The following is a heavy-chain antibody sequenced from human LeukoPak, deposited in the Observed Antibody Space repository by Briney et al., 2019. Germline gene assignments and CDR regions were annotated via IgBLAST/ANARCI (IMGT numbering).Heavy chain of an antibody. J-gene: IGHJ4*02. CDR2: ISGSDGST. CDR3: AKDLSPGVY. V-gene: IGHV3-23*01. D-gene: IGHD2-8*01. CDR1: GFTFSSYS. Sequence: GGSLILSCAASGFTFSSYSMSWVRQAPGKGLEWVSAISGSDGSTYYADSVKGRFTISRDNSKNTLYLQMSSLRAEDTAVYYCAKDLSPGVYWGQGTLVTVSS.